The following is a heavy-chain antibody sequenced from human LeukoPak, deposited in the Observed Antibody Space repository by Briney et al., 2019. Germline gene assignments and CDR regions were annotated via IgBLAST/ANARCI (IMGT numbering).Heavy chain of an antibody. CDR2: ISGSGGST. CDR3: AKEPQMYYDSSGYYYFNY. J-gene: IGHJ4*02. D-gene: IGHD3-22*01. V-gene: IGHV3-23*01. Sequence: GGSLRLSCVASGFTFSSYAMGWVRQAPGKGLEWVSGISGSGGSTYYADSAKGRFTISRDNSKNTLYLQMNSLRAEDTAVYYCAKEPQMYYDSSGYYYFNYWGQGTLVTVSS. CDR1: GFTFSSYA.